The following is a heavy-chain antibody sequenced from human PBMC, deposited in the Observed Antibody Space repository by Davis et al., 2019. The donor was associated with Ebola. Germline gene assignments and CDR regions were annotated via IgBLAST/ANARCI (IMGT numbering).Heavy chain of an antibody. V-gene: IGHV3-43*02. CDR3: AKDISPLWFGKYDY. CDR2: ISLSGSST. D-gene: IGHD3-10*01. J-gene: IGHJ4*02. CDR1: GFTFRRYA. Sequence: PGGFLRLSCPASGFTFRRYAMNWVRQAPGKGLEWVSGISLSGSSTYYAHSVKGRFTISRDNSKNSLYLQMNSLRTEDTALYYCAKDISPLWFGKYDYWGQGTLVTVSS.